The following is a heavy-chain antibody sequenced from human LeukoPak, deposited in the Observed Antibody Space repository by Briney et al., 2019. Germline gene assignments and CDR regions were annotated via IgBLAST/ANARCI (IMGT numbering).Heavy chain of an antibody. CDR3: APARSSSWYPVDY. J-gene: IGHJ4*02. V-gene: IGHV3-30-3*01. CDR1: GFTFSSYA. CDR2: ISYDGSNK. Sequence: GGSLRLSCAASGFTFSSYAMHWVRQAPGKGLEWVAVISYDGSNKYYADSVKGRFTISRDNSKNTLYLQMNSLRAEDTAVYYCAPARSSSWYPVDYWGQGTLVTVSS. D-gene: IGHD6-13*01.